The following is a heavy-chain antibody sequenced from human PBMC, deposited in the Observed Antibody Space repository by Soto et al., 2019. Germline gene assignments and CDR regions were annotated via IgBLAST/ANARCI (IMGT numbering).Heavy chain of an antibody. J-gene: IGHJ6*03. CDR1: GYTFTSYA. D-gene: IGHD3-16*01. Sequence: QVQLVQSGAEVKKPGASVKVSCKASGYTFTSYAMHWVRQAPGQRLEWMGWINAGNGNTKYSQKFQGRVTITRDTSASTAYMELSSLRSEDTAVYYCARDGGNGPYYYYYMDVWGKGTTVTVSS. V-gene: IGHV1-3*01. CDR2: INAGNGNT. CDR3: ARDGGNGPYYYYYMDV.